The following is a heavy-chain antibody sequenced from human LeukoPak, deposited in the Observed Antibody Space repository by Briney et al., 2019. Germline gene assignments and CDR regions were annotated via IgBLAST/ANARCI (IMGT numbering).Heavy chain of an antibody. J-gene: IGHJ3*02. D-gene: IGHD2-15*01. V-gene: IGHV3-23*01. CDR2: ISGNGVVT. Sequence: PGGSLRLSCAASRFTFSSYAMSWFRQAPGKGLEWVSAISGNGVVTYYADSVKGRFTISRDNSKNILYLQMDSLRADDTAVYYCAQGGYFAFDMWGQGKMVTVSS. CDR1: RFTFSSYA. CDR3: AQGGYFAFDM.